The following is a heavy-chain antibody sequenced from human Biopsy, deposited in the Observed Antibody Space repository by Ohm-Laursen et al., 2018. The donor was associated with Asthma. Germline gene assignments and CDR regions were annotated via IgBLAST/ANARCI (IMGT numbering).Heavy chain of an antibody. Sequence: SLRLSYTASGFTFSSYWMYWVRQAPGKGLVWVSRINSDGSSTSYADSVKGRFTISRDNAKNTLYLEMNSLRAEDTAVYYCARGPAWQQLDNWGQGTLVTVSS. J-gene: IGHJ4*02. CDR1: GFTFSSYW. V-gene: IGHV3-74*01. CDR2: INSDGSST. CDR3: ARGPAWQQLDN. D-gene: IGHD6-13*01.